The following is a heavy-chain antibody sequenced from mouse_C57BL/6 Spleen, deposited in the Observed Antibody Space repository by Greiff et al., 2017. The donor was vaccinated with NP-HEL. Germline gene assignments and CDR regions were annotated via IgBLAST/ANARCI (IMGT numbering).Heavy chain of an antibody. V-gene: IGHV1-81*01. CDR3: ARSYGNDFDY. CDR2: LYPRSGNT. CDR1: GYTFTSYG. Sequence: VQLQQSGAELARPGASVKLSCKASGYTFTSYGISWVKQRPGQGLEWIGELYPRSGNTYYNEKFKGKATLTADKSSSTAYMELRSLTSEDSAVYFCARSYGNDFDYWGQGTTLTVSS. J-gene: IGHJ2*01. D-gene: IGHD2-1*01.